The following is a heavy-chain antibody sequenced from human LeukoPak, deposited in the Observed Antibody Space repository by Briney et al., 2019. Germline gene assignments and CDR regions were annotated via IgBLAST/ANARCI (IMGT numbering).Heavy chain of an antibody. Sequence: SETLSLTCTVSGYSISSGYYWGWIRQPPGKGLEWIGSIYHSGSTYYNPSLKSRVTISVDTSKNQFSLKLSSVTAADTAVYYCARPLVGATGDAFDIWGQGTMVTVSS. CDR1: GYSISSGYY. CDR2: IYHSGST. D-gene: IGHD1-26*01. CDR3: ARPLVGATGDAFDI. V-gene: IGHV4-38-2*02. J-gene: IGHJ3*02.